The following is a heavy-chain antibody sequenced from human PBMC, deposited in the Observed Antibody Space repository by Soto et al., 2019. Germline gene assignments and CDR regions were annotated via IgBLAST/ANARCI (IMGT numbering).Heavy chain of an antibody. CDR2: IYYSGST. Sequence: PSETLSLTCTVSGGSISSGDYYWSWIRQPPGKGLEWIGYIYYSGSTYYNPSLKSRVTISVDTSKNQFSLKLSSVTAADTAVYYCARGTLSGYSFDYWGQGTLVTVSS. CDR1: GGSISSGDYY. D-gene: IGHD4-4*01. J-gene: IGHJ4*02. V-gene: IGHV4-30-4*01. CDR3: ARGTLSGYSFDY.